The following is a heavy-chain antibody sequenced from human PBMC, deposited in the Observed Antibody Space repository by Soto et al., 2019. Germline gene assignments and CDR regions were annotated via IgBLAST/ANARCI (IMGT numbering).Heavy chain of an antibody. CDR2: INPSGGST. CDR1: GYTFTRYY. D-gene: IGHD4-4*01. Sequence: QVHLVQSGAEVKKPGASVMVSCKSSGYTFTRYYMHWVRQAPGQGLEWMGIINPSGGSTTYAQKFQDRVTMTRDTSTSTVYMELSSLRSEDTAVYYCARDRDYSNSGHYYYGMDVWGQGTTVTVSS. CDR3: ARDRDYSNSGHYYYGMDV. V-gene: IGHV1-46*01. J-gene: IGHJ6*02.